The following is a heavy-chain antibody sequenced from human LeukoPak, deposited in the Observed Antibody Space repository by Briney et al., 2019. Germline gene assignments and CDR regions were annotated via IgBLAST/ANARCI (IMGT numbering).Heavy chain of an antibody. CDR2: IYYSGST. CDR3: ARDTLNGDYVFDY. J-gene: IGHJ4*02. D-gene: IGHD4-17*01. CDR1: GDSISSTNYY. V-gene: IGHV4-39*07. Sequence: PSETLSLTCTVSGDSISSTNYYWGWIRQPPGKGLEWIGSIYYSGSTYYNPSLKSRVTISVDTSKNQFSLKLSSVTAADTAVYYCARDTLNGDYVFDYWGQGTLVTVSS.